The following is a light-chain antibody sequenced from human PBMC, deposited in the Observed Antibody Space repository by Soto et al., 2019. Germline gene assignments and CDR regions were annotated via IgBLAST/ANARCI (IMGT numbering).Light chain of an antibody. CDR3: SSYGGTNSLKV. J-gene: IGLJ2*01. V-gene: IGLV2-8*01. CDR1: SSDVGGYNY. CDR2: EVS. Sequence: QSALTQPPSASGSPGQSVTISCTGTSSDVGGYNYVSWYQQHPGKAPKVMMYEVSKRPSGVPDRFSGSKSGNTASLTVSGIQAEDEADYYCSSYGGTNSLKVFGGGTKLTVL.